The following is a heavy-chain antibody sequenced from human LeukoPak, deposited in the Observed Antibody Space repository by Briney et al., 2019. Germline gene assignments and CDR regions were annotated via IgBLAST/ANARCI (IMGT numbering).Heavy chain of an antibody. J-gene: IGHJ4*02. CDR2: IYYSGST. CDR3: ARVGLSREPPALGLDY. CDR1: GGSISSSAYY. Sequence: SETLSLTCTVSGGSISSSAYYWGWIRQPPGKGLEWIGSIYYSGSTSYNPSLKSRVTISVDTSKNQFSLKLSSVTAADTAVYYCARVGLSREPPALGLDYWGQGTLVTVSS. V-gene: IGHV4-39*07. D-gene: IGHD1-26*01.